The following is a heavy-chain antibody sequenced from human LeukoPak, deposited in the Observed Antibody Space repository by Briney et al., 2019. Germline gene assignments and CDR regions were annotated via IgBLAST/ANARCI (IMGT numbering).Heavy chain of an antibody. CDR2: INHSGST. D-gene: IGHD2-15*01. Sequence: PSETLSLTCAVYGGSFSGYYWSWIRQPPGKGLEWIGEINHSGSTNYNPSLKSRVTISVDTSKNQLSLKLSSVTAADTAVYYCARHAGSGVVDPWGQGTLVTVSS. J-gene: IGHJ5*02. CDR1: GGSFSGYY. V-gene: IGHV4-34*01. CDR3: ARHAGSGVVDP.